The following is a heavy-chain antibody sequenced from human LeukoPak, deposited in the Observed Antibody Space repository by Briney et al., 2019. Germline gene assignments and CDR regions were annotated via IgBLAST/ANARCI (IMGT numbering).Heavy chain of an antibody. Sequence: WASVKVSCKASGGTFSSYAISWVRQAPGQGLEWMGGIIPIFGTANYAQKFQGRVTITADESTSTAYMELSSLRSEDTVVYYCARASPYYDYFDYWGRGTLVTVSS. CDR3: ARASPYYDYFDY. D-gene: IGHD3-3*01. V-gene: IGHV1-69*13. J-gene: IGHJ4*02. CDR1: GGTFSSYA. CDR2: IIPIFGTA.